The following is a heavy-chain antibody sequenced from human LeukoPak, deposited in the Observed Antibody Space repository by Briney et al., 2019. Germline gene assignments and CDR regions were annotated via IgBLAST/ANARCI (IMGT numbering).Heavy chain of an antibody. J-gene: IGHJ4*02. V-gene: IGHV4-34*01. D-gene: IGHD3-10*01. CDR3: ARLPDYYSRHGAPG. CDR2: VNESGGT. CDR1: IDSFSNYH. Sequence: SETLSLTCAVYIDSFSNYHWNWIRQTPAKGMEWIGEVNESGGTNISPSLRSRITISVDTSKNQFSLKLSSVTAADTAVYYCARLPDYYSRHGAPGWGQGTLVTVSS.